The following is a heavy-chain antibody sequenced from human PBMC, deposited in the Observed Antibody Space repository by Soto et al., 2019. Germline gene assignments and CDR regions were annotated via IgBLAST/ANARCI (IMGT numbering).Heavy chain of an antibody. Sequence: SETLSLTCAVYGGSFSGYYWSWIRQPPGKGLEWIGEINHSGSTNYNPSLKSRVTISVDTSKNQFSLKLSSVTAADTAVYYCARVKAKPYYYYYYMDVWGKGTTVTVSS. V-gene: IGHV4-34*01. CDR1: GGSFSGYY. D-gene: IGHD2-8*01. CDR3: ARVKAKPYYYYYYMDV. CDR2: INHSGST. J-gene: IGHJ6*03.